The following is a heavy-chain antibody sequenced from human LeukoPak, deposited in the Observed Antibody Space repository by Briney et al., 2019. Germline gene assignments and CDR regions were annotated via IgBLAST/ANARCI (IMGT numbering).Heavy chain of an antibody. V-gene: IGHV3-66*01. CDR1: GFTVSSNY. Sequence: GGSLRLSCAASGFTVSSNYMSWVRQAPGKGLEWVSVIYSGGSTYYADSVKGRFTISRDNSKNTLYLQMNSLRAEDTAVYYCARAVAAPLYYMDVWGKGTAVTVSS. CDR2: IYSGGST. J-gene: IGHJ6*03. CDR3: ARAVAAPLYYMDV. D-gene: IGHD6-13*01.